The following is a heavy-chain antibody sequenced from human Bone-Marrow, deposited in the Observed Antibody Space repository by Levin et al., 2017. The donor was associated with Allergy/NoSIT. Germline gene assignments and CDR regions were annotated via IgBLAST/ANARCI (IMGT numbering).Heavy chain of an antibody. J-gene: IGHJ4*02. CDR1: GFTFSNYP. V-gene: IGHV3-30*04. CDR3: ARGPFLTGPDY. D-gene: IGHD7-27*01. Sequence: GGSLRLSCVASGFTFSNYPLHWVRQAPGKGLEWVAVISYDESKSYYADSVRGRFTISRDNSKYTVYLQMNSLRLEDTAVYYCARGPFLTGPDYWGQGSLVSVSS. CDR2: ISYDESKS.